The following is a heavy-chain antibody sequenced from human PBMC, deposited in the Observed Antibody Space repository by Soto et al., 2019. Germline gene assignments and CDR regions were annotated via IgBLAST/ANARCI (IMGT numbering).Heavy chain of an antibody. V-gene: IGHV3-7*01. CDR2: IKHDGSDK. Sequence: EVQLVESGGGLVQPGGSLRLSCEASGFTFSSYWMSWVRQAPGKGLEWVANIKHDGSDKYYVGSVKGRFTIARDNAXNXLXPQMNSLRDEDTAVYSCAREVPAAPSRGPYYYGMDVWGHGTTVTVSS. J-gene: IGHJ6*02. CDR1: GFTFSSYW. CDR3: AREVPAAPSRGPYYYGMDV. D-gene: IGHD2-2*01.